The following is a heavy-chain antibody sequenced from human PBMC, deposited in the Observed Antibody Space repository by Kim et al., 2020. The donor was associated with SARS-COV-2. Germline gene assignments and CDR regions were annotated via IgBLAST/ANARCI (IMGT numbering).Heavy chain of an antibody. Sequence: SETLSLTCTVSGGSISSSSYYWGWIRQPPGKGLEWIGSIYYSGSTYYNPSLKSRVTISVDTSKNQFSLKLSSVTAADTAVYYCASGNWNYQKSFDYWGQGTLVTVSS. CDR1: GGSISSSSYY. J-gene: IGHJ4*02. V-gene: IGHV4-39*01. D-gene: IGHD1-7*01. CDR2: IYYSGST. CDR3: ASGNWNYQKSFDY.